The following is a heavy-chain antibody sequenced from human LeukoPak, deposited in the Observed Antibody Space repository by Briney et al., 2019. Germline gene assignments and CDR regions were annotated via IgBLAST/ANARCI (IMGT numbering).Heavy chain of an antibody. CDR1: GFTFSSNS. Sequence: GGSLRLSCAASGFTFSSNSMNWVRQTPGKGLEWVAFVQNDGSDKFFADSVKGRFTVSRDNSKNTLYLQMNGLRADDTAVYYCAKERQLEPFDCWGQGTLVTVSS. J-gene: IGHJ4*02. CDR2: VQNDGSDK. CDR3: AKERQLEPFDC. D-gene: IGHD1-1*01. V-gene: IGHV3-30*02.